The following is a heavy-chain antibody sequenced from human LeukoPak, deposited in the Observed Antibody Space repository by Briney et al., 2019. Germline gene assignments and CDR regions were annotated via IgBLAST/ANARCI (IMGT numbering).Heavy chain of an antibody. CDR3: ARQGWEGEVASFDY. V-gene: IGHV4-59*08. Sequence: PSETLSLTCTVSSGSISSYYWSWIRQPPGKGLEWIGYIYYSGSTNYNPSLKSRVTMSVDTSKNQFSLKLSSVTAADTAVYYCARQGWEGEVASFDYWGQGTLVTVSS. J-gene: IGHJ4*02. CDR1: SGSISSYY. D-gene: IGHD1-26*01. CDR2: IYYSGST.